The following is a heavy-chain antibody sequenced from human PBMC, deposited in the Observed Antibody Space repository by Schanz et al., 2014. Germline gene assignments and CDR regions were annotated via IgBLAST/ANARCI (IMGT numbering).Heavy chain of an antibody. J-gene: IGHJ4*02. V-gene: IGHV3-23*04. CDR2: ISGGSDST. CDR3: ARGTPFLCDY. CDR1: GFTFSYYA. Sequence: EVQLVESGGGLVQPGGSLRLSCAASGFTFSYYAMSWVRQAPGKGLEWVSTISGGSDSTYYADSVKGRFTISRDNSKNTLYLQMSSLRAEDTAVYYCARGTPFLCDYWGQGTLVTVSS. D-gene: IGHD3-16*01.